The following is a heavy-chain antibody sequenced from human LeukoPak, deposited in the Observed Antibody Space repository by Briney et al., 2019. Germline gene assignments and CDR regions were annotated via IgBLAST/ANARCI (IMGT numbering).Heavy chain of an antibody. CDR3: AKSQIVGATKVSDYFDY. D-gene: IGHD1-26*01. CDR1: GFTFSSYG. J-gene: IGHJ4*02. CDR2: ISYDGSNK. V-gene: IGHV3-30*18. Sequence: QPGRSLRLSCAASGFTFSSYGMHWVRQAPGKGLEWVAVISYDGSNKYYADSVKGRFTISRDNSKNTLYLQMNSLRAEDTAVYYCAKSQIVGATKVSDYFDYWGQGTLVTVSS.